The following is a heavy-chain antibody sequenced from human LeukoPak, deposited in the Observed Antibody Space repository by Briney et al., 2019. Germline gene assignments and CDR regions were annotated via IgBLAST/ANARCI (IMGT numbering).Heavy chain of an antibody. J-gene: IGHJ3*02. V-gene: IGHV4-34*01. CDR2: INHSGST. Sequence: SETLSLTCAVYGGSFSGYYWSWIRQPPGKGLEWIGEINHSGSTNYNPSLKSRVTISVDTSKNQFSLKLSSVTAADTAVYFCARAPDDLLHGRAFDIWGQGILVTVSS. D-gene: IGHD1-1*01. CDR3: ARAPDDLLHGRAFDI. CDR1: GGSFSGYY.